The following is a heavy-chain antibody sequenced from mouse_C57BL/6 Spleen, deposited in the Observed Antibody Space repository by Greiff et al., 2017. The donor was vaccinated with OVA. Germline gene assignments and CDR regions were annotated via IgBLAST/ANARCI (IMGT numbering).Heavy chain of an antibody. D-gene: IGHD1-1*01. CDR1: GYAFSSYW. Sequence: VQVVESGAELVKPGASVKISCKASGYAFSSYWMNWVKQRPGKGLEWIGQIYPGDGDTNYNGKFKGKATLTADKSSSTAYMQLSSLTSEDSAVYFCARFGSSSYAMDYWGQGTSVTVSS. CDR2: IYPGDGDT. V-gene: IGHV1-80*01. CDR3: ARFGSSSYAMDY. J-gene: IGHJ4*01.